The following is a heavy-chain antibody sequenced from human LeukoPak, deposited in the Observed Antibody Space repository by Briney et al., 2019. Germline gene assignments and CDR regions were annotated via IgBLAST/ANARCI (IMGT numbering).Heavy chain of an antibody. CDR3: ARDMVRAYKFDP. V-gene: IGHV1-2*02. CDR2: INPNTGGT. D-gene: IGHD3-10*01. Sequence: ASVRVSCKASEYTFTIYYIHWVRQAPGQGLEWMGWINPNTGGTNFAQKFQGRVTMTRDTSISTAYMELSRLRSDDTAVYYCARDMVRAYKFDPRGQGTLVTVSS. CDR1: EYTFTIYY. J-gene: IGHJ5*02.